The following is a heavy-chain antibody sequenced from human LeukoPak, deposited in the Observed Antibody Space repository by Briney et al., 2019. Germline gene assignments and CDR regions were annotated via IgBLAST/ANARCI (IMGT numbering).Heavy chain of an antibody. J-gene: IGHJ5*02. CDR3: ARRIEYCSGGSCYNWFDP. Sequence: GGSLRLSCAASGFTFSSYGMHWVRQAPGKGLEWVAVIWYDGSNKYYADSVKGRFTISRDNSKNTLYLQMNSLRAEDTAVYYCARRIEYCSGGSCYNWFDPWGQETLVTVSS. CDR1: GFTFSSYG. CDR2: IWYDGSNK. V-gene: IGHV3-33*01. D-gene: IGHD2-15*01.